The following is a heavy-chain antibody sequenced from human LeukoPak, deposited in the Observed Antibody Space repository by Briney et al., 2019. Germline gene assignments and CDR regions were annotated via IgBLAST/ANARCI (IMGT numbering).Heavy chain of an antibody. Sequence: GASVKVSCKASGYTFTSYGISRVRQAPGQGLEWMGIINPSGASTSYAQKFQGRVTMTRDTSTSTVYMELSSLRSEDTAVYYCARDTADIYDYWGQGTLVTVSS. D-gene: IGHD2-15*01. J-gene: IGHJ4*02. CDR3: ARDTADIYDY. CDR2: INPSGAST. V-gene: IGHV1-46*01. CDR1: GYTFTSYG.